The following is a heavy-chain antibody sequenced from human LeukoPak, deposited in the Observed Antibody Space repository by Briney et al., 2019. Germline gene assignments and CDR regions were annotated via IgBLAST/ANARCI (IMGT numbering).Heavy chain of an antibody. V-gene: IGHV3-30*04. CDR3: ARERWNSEAFDI. J-gene: IGHJ3*02. D-gene: IGHD1-7*01. CDR2: VEADGKNM. CDR1: GFTFSHSI. Sequence: GGSLRLSCAASGFTFSHSIMHWVRQAPGKGLEWVAVVEADGKNMYYADSVKGRFTISRDNTKNTLYLHMNSLRAEDTGVYYCARERWNSEAFDIWGQGTVVTVSS.